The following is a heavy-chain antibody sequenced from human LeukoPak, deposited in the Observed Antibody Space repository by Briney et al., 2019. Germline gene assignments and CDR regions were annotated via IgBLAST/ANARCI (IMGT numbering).Heavy chain of an antibody. J-gene: IGHJ4*02. CDR3: ARSLPYGTTWYGRSDF. CDR2: ISSSGSTI. CDR1: GVTFSDYY. D-gene: IGHD6-13*01. Sequence: GGSLRLSCAASGVTFSDYYMSWIRQAPGKGLEWVSYISSSGSTIYYADSVKGRFTISRDNAKNSLYLQMNSLRAEDTAIYYCARSLPYGTTWYGRSDFWGQGTLATVSS. V-gene: IGHV3-11*01.